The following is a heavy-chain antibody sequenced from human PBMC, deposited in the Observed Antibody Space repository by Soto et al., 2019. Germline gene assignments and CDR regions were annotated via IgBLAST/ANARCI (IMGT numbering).Heavy chain of an antibody. J-gene: IGHJ5*01. CDR2: ISWDGSSI. CDR3: AKEGNGGSSLDS. Sequence: GGSLRLSCEASGFKFDDYMMHWVRQAPGKGLEWISLISWDGSSIEYADSIKGRFTVSRDNSKTSLYLHMHSLTSDDTAFYFCAKEGNGGSSLDSWGQGTLVTVSS. CDR1: GFKFDDYM. V-gene: IGHV3-43*01. D-gene: IGHD2-15*01.